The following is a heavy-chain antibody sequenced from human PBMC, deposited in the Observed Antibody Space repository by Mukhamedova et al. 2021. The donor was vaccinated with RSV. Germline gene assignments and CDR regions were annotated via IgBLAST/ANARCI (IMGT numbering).Heavy chain of an antibody. V-gene: IGHV3-23*01. CDR2: ISGSGGST. D-gene: IGHD6-6*01. CDR3: SKGADESSSSEDDY. Sequence: GKGLEWVSAISGSGGSTYYADSVKGRFTISRDNSKNTLYLQMNSLRAEDTAVYYCSKGADESSSSEDDYWGQGTLVTVSS. J-gene: IGHJ4*02.